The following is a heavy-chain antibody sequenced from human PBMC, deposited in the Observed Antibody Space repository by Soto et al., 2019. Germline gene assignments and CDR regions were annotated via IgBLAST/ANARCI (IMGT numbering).Heavy chain of an antibody. Sequence: QVQLQESGPGLVKPSQTLSLTCAVSGGSISSSGNYYWSWIRQPPGKGLEWIGFIYYSGSTYYNPSLRSRLTISVDTSKNQCSLDLTSMTAADTAMYYCARGGWHGGDWYVDYWGQGTLVTVSS. CDR2: IYYSGST. D-gene: IGHD2-21*02. CDR1: GGSISSSGNYY. V-gene: IGHV4-30-4*01. CDR3: ARGGWHGGDWYVDY. J-gene: IGHJ4*02.